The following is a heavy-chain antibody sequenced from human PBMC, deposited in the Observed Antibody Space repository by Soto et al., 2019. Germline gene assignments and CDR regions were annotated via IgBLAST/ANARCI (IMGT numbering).Heavy chain of an antibody. CDR2: IIPIQGKA. CDR1: GGSFISYS. V-gene: IGHV1-69*02. Sequence: QVQLVQSGAGLKKPGSSVKVSCEASGGSFISYSFTWVRQAPGQGLEWMGRIIPIQGKANYALKFQDRVTITADRSTRTAYMELRSLRPEDTAVYYCAKSLLFVDHAYMDVWGKGTTVTVSS. D-gene: IGHD2-21*01. CDR3: AKSLLFVDHAYMDV. J-gene: IGHJ6*03.